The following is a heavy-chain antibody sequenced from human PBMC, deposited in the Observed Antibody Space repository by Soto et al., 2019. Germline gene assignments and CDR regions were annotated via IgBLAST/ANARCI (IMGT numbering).Heavy chain of an antibody. CDR2: ISGSGGST. J-gene: IGHJ3*02. CDR3: AKKLGYCGGDCYSGAFDI. CDR1: GFTFSSYA. Sequence: GGSLRLSCAASGFTFSSYAMSWVRQAPGKGLEWVSAISGSGGSTYYADSVKGRFTISRDNSKNTLYLQMNSLRAEDTAVYYCAKKLGYCGGDCYSGAFDIWGQGTMVTVSS. V-gene: IGHV3-23*01. D-gene: IGHD2-21*01.